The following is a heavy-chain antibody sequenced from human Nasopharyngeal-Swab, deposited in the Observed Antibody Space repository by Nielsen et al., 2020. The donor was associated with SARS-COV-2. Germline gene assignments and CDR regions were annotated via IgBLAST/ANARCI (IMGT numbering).Heavy chain of an antibody. CDR2: MNPNSGNT. V-gene: IGHV1-8*01. CDR3: ARVLLRGSGSYLGY. Sequence: WVRQAPGQGLEWMGWMNPNSGNTGYAQKFQGRVTMTRNTSISTAYMELSSLRSDDTAVYYCARVLLRGSGSYLGYWGQGTLVTVSS. D-gene: IGHD3-10*01. J-gene: IGHJ4*02.